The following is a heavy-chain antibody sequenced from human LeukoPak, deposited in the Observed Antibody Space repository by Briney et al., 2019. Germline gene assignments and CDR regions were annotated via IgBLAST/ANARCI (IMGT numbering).Heavy chain of an antibody. CDR1: GFTFSSYA. Sequence: AGGSLRLFCAASGFTFSSYAMSWVRQAPGKGLEWVSAISGSGGSTYYADSVKGRFTISRDNSKNTLYLQMNSLRAEDTAVYYCAKASVGCVSSCYDWGQGTLVTVSS. J-gene: IGHJ4*02. CDR3: AKASVGCVSSCYD. V-gene: IGHV3-23*01. CDR2: ISGSGGST. D-gene: IGHD2-2*01.